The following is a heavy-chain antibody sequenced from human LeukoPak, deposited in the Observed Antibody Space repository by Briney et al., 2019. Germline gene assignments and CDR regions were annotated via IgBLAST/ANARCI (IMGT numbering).Heavy chain of an antibody. CDR1: GGSISSSNYH. CDR3: ARHITSSAASYYFDY. J-gene: IGHJ4*02. V-gene: IGHV4-39*01. CDR2: ISYSGST. Sequence: WETLSLTCTVSGGSISSSNYHWGWVRQPPGKGLEWIGDISYSGSTYYNRSLKSRVTMSIDASKSQFLLRLTSVTDADTALYYCARHITSSAASYYFDYWGLGTLVTVSS. D-gene: IGHD2-2*01.